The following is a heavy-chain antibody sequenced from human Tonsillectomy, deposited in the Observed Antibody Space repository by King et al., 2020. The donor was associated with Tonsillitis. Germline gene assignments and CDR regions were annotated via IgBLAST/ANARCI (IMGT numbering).Heavy chain of an antibody. CDR2: IIPIFGTA. V-gene: IGHV1-69*01. J-gene: IGHJ2*01. D-gene: IGHD2-21*02. CDR1: GGTFSSYA. Sequence: QLVQSGAEVKKPGSSVKVSCKASGGTFSSYAISWVRQAPGQGLEWMGGIIPIFGTANYAQKFQGRVTITADESTSTAYMELSSLRSEDTAVYYCARVGLVEYCGGDCYSAYFDLWGRGTLVTVSS. CDR3: ARVGLVEYCGGDCYSAYFDL.